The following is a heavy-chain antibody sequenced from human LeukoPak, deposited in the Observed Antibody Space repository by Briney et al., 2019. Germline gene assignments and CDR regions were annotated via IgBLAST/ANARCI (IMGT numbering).Heavy chain of an antibody. V-gene: IGHV4-39*01. D-gene: IGHD3-22*01. J-gene: IGHJ4*02. Sequence: SETLSLTCTVPGGSISSSSYYWGWIRQPPGKGLEWIGSIYYSGSSYYNPPLKSRLTISVDTSKNQFSLKLNSVTAADKAVYYCARQPYYYDSSGYYYGPYFDYWGQGTLVTVSS. CDR2: IYYSGSS. CDR1: GGSISSSSYY. CDR3: ARQPYYYDSSGYYYGPYFDY.